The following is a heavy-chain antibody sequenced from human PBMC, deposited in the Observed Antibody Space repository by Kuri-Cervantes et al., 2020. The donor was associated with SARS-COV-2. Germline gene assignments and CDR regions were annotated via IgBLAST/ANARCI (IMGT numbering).Heavy chain of an antibody. CDR2: VSYSGSA. CDR3: ARYFWSGAYYFDY. Sequence: ESLKISCAASGFTFSSYWMHWVRQAPGKGLEWIRSVSYSGSAYYNPSLKSRVTIFVDTSKNQLSLWLTSVTAADTAVYYCARYFWSGAYYFDYWGQETLVTVSS. V-gene: IGHV4-59*05. CDR1: GFTFSSYW. J-gene: IGHJ4*02. D-gene: IGHD3-3*01.